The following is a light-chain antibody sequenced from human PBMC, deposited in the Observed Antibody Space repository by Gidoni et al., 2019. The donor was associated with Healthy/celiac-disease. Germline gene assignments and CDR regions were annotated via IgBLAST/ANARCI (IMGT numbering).Light chain of an antibody. J-gene: IGKJ3*01. V-gene: IGKV1-39*01. CDR2: AAS. Sequence: DIQMTQSPSSLSASVGDGVPITCRASQSISSYLNWYQQKPGKAPKLLIYAASSLQSGVPSRFSGSGSGTDFTLTISSLQPEDFATYYCQQSYSTPFTFGPGTKVDIK. CDR1: QSISSY. CDR3: QQSYSTPFT.